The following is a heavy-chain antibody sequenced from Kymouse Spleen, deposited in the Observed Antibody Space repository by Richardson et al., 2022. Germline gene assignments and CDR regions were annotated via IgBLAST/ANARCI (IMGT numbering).Heavy chain of an antibody. J-gene: IGHJ6*02. CDR1: GGSFSGYY. Sequence: QVQLQQWGAGLLKPSETLSLTCAVYGGSFSGYYWSWIRQPPGKGLEWIGEINHSGSTNYNPSLKSRVTISVDTSKNQFSLKLSSVTAADTAVYYCARMAVAGTNYYGMDVWGQGTTVTVSS. CDR2: INHSGST. CDR3: ARMAVAGTNYYGMDV. D-gene: IGHD6-19*01. V-gene: IGHV4-34*01.